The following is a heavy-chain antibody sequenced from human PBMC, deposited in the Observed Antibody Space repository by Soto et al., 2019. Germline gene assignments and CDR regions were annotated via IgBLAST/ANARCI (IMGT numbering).Heavy chain of an antibody. CDR2: ISYIGTT. CDR1: GGSISTTNHY. Sequence: TLASTFPVSGGSISTTNHYCNWIRQPPGKGLEWIGFISYIGTTYYNPSLKSRVTISLDTSKNQFSLKLKSVTAAETDVYYCARYDSVHIESWLDPCGQGDLFT. V-gene: IGHV4-30-4*08. CDR3: ARYDSVHIESWLDP. J-gene: IGHJ5*02. D-gene: IGHD3-16*01.